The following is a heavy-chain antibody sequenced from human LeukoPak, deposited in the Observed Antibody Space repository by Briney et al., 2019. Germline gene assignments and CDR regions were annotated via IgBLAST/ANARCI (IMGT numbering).Heavy chain of an antibody. V-gene: IGHV3-21*01. D-gene: IGHD3-16*01. Sequence: GGSLRLSCAASGFTFSSYSMNWVRQAPGKGLEWVSSISSSSSYLYYADSVKGRFTISRDNAKNSLYLQMNSLRAEDTAVYYCASWGLPYAFDIWGQGTMVTVSS. CDR3: ASWGLPYAFDI. CDR1: GFTFSSYS. J-gene: IGHJ3*02. CDR2: ISSSSSYL.